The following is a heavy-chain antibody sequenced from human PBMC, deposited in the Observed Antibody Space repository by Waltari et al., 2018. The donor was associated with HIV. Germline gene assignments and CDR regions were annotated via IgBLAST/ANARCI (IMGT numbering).Heavy chain of an antibody. V-gene: IGHV3-30*02. CDR2: TRYDGTNK. CDR1: GFTFSNYG. CDR3: AKAPHHYDSSGPVY. D-gene: IGHD3-22*01. Sequence: QVQLVESGGGVVQPGGSLRLSCTASGFTFSNYGMHWVRQAPGKGRQWVAFTRYDGTNKYYVDTVKGRFIISRDNSKNTLSLQMHSLRAEDTAVYYCAKAPHHYDSSGPVYWGQGTLVTVSS. J-gene: IGHJ4*02.